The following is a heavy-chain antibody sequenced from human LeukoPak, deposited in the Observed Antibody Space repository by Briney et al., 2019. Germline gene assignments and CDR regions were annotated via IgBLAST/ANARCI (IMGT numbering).Heavy chain of an antibody. CDR2: IFYSGFT. V-gene: IGHV4-59*01. CDR1: GGSISSYY. J-gene: IGHJ3*02. CDR3: ARPSGGYSYDAFDI. D-gene: IGHD1-26*01. Sequence: PSETLSLTCTVSGGSISSYYWSWIRQPPGKGLEWIGYIFYSGFTNYNPSLKSRVAISVDTSKNQFSLKLTSVTAADTAVHYCARPSGGYSYDAFDIWGQGTMVTVSS.